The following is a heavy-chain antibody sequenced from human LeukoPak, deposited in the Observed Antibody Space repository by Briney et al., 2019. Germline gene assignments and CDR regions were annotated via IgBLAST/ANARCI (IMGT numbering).Heavy chain of an antibody. D-gene: IGHD6-6*01. V-gene: IGHV1-8*03. Sequence: ASVKVSCKASGYTFTSYDINWVRQATGQGLEWMGWMNPSSGNTGYAQKFQGRVTITRNTSISTAYMELSSLRSEDTAVYYCARGLGIAALPNWFDPWGQGTLVTVSS. J-gene: IGHJ5*02. CDR3: ARGLGIAALPNWFDP. CDR1: GYTFTSYD. CDR2: MNPSSGNT.